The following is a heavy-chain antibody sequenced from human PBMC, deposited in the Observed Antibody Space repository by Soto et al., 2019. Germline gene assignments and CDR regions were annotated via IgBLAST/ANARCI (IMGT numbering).Heavy chain of an antibody. D-gene: IGHD2-2*02. CDR1: GYSFTSYW. V-gene: IGHV5-51*01. J-gene: IGHJ4*02. CDR3: ARQEYCSNTACYTVDY. Sequence: PGESLKISCRGSGYSFTSYWIGWVRQMPGKGLEWMGIIYPGDSNTRYSPSFQGQVTISADKSISSAYLQWSSLKASDTAMYYCARQEYCSNTACYTVDYWGQGTLVTVSS. CDR2: IYPGDSNT.